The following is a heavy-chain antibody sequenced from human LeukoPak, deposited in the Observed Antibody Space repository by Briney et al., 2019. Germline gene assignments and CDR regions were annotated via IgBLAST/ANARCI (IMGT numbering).Heavy chain of an antibody. CDR3: AREIAAAGTAGI. J-gene: IGHJ4*02. V-gene: IGHV1-69*05. CDR2: IIPVFGTA. D-gene: IGHD6-13*01. CDR1: GGTFSSCA. Sequence: SVKVSCKASGGTFSSCAISWVRQAPGQGLEWMGGIIPVFGTANYAQKFQGRVTITTDESTSTAYMELSSLRSEDTAVYYCAREIAAAGTAGIWGQGTLVTVSS.